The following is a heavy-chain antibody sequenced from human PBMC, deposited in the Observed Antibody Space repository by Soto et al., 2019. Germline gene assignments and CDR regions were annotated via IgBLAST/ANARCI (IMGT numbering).Heavy chain of an antibody. CDR2: IYRTGST. CDR3: ASRDPGTSVDY. CDR1: GGSISSSNW. V-gene: IGHV4-4*02. J-gene: IGHJ4*02. D-gene: IGHD1-7*01. Sequence: PSETLSLTCAVSGGSISSSNWWSWVRQPPGKGLEWIGEIYRTGSTNYNPSLKSRVTISLDKSEKQISLKVTSLTAADTAVYYRASRDPGTSVDYWGQGTLVTVSS.